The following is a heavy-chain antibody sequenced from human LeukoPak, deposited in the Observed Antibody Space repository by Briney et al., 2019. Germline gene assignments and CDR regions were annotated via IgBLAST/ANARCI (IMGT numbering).Heavy chain of an antibody. V-gene: IGHV3-21*01. CDR2: ITSSSSYI. CDR1: GFTFSSYW. D-gene: IGHD6-19*01. Sequence: GGSLRLSCVASGFTFSSYWMTWVLQAPGKGLEWVSSITSSSSYIYYADSVKGRFTISRDNAKNSLYLQMNSLRAEDTAVYYCAREMLAAVAAQSWGQGTLVTVSS. CDR3: AREMLAAVAAQS. J-gene: IGHJ5*02.